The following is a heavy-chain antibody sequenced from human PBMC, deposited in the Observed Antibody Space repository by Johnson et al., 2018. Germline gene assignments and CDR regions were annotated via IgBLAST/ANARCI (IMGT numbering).Heavy chain of an antibody. V-gene: IGHV3-21*01. D-gene: IGHD3-22*01. J-gene: IGHJ3*02. CDR2: ISSSSSYI. CDR1: GFTFSSYS. CDR3: AYDSSGYHAFEI. Sequence: EVQLVESGGGLVKPGGSLRLSCAASGFTFSSYSMNWVRQAPGKGLEWVSSISSSSSYIYYADSVKGRFTISRDNAKNSLYLQMNSLRAEDTAVYYCAYDSSGYHAFEIWGQGTMVTVSS.